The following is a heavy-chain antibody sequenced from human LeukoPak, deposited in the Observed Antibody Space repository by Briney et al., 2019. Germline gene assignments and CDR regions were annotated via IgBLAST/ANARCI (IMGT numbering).Heavy chain of an antibody. D-gene: IGHD2-21*02. CDR3: AKDHANTPVVTN. J-gene: IGHJ4*02. CDR1: GFTFSSYA. V-gene: IGHV3-23*01. Sequence: GGSLRLSCAASGFTFSSYAMNWVRQAPGKGLEWVSAISGSGAYTYYADSVKGRFTVSRDNSKNTVDLQMNNLRVDDTAIYYCAKDHANTPVVTNWGQGILVSVSS. CDR2: ISGSGAYT.